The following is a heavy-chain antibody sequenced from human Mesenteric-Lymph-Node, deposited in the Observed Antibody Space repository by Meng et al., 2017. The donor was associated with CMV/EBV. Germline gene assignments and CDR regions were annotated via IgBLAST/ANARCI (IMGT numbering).Heavy chain of an antibody. CDR2: ISSSGSTI. J-gene: IGHJ5*02. CDR3: ARHSLPGIAVAGTRGTWDWFDP. V-gene: IGHV3-48*03. Sequence: GESLKISCAASGFTFSSYEMNWVRQAPGKGLEWVSYISSSGSTIYYADSVKGRFTISRDNAKNSLYLQMNSLRAEDTAVYYCARHSLPGIAVAGTRGTWDWFDPWGQGTLVTVSS. CDR1: GFTFSSYE. D-gene: IGHD6-19*01.